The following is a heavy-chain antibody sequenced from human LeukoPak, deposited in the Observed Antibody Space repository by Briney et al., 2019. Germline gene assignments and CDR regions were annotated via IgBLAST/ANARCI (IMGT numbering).Heavy chain of an antibody. CDR1: GGSISSQY. CDR2: IYYSGST. J-gene: IGHJ4*02. CDR3: ARRGYSIGWYYFDY. V-gene: IGHV4-59*08. D-gene: IGHD6-19*01. Sequence: PSETLSLTCPVTGGSISSQYWSWIRQPPGKGLEWIGYIYYSGSTNYNPSLKSRVTISIDTSKNQFSLKLSSVTAADTAVYYCARRGYSIGWYYFDYWGQGTLVTASS.